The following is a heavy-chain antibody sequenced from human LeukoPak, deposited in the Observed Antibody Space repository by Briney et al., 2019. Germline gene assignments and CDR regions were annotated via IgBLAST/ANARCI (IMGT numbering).Heavy chain of an antibody. Sequence: ASVKVSCKASGYTFTSYYMHWVRQAPGQGLEWMGIINPSGGSANYAQKFQGRVTVTRDTSTSTVYMELSSLRSEDTAVYYCARDQSSGSADYWGQGTLVTVSS. CDR2: INPSGGSA. CDR1: GYTFTSYY. D-gene: IGHD3-10*01. J-gene: IGHJ4*02. V-gene: IGHV1-46*01. CDR3: ARDQSSGSADY.